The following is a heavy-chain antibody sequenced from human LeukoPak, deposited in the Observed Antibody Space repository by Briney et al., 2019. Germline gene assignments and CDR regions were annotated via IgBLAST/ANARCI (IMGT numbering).Heavy chain of an antibody. D-gene: IGHD3-10*01. CDR2: IYYSGST. Sequence: SETLSLTCTVSGGSISSYYWSWIRQPPGKGLEWIGYIYYSGSTNYNPSLKSRVTISVDTSKNQFSLKLSSVTAADTAVYYCARGLSGGWFDPWGQGTLVTVSS. J-gene: IGHJ5*02. CDR3: ARGLSGGWFDP. CDR1: GGSISSYY. V-gene: IGHV4-59*01.